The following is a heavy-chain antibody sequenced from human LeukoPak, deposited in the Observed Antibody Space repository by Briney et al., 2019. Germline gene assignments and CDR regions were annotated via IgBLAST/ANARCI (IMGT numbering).Heavy chain of an antibody. CDR2: INPNSSGT. D-gene: IGHD2-2*01. Sequence: ASVKVSCKASGYTFTGYYMHWVRQAPGQGREWMGWINPNSSGTNYAQRFQGRVTMSRDTSISTAYMELSRLTSDDTAVYYCARDWGYRSSISCPGAYNWFDPWGQGTLVTVSS. CDR1: GYTFTGYY. V-gene: IGHV1-2*02. J-gene: IGHJ5*02. CDR3: ARDWGYRSSISCPGAYNWFDP.